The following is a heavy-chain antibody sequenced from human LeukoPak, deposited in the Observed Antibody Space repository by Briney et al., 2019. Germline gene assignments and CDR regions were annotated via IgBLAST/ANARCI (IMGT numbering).Heavy chain of an antibody. V-gene: IGHV4-61*01. CDR2: IYYSGST. CDR3: AREGRYCSSTSCYSWFDP. D-gene: IGHD2-2*02. J-gene: IGHJ5*02. Sequence: PSETLSLTCAVSGYSISSGYYWSWIRQPPGKGLEWIGYIYYSGSTNYNPSLKSRVTISVDTSKTQFSLKLTSVTAADTAVYYCAREGRYCSSTSCYSWFDPWGQGTLVTVSS. CDR1: GYSISSGYY.